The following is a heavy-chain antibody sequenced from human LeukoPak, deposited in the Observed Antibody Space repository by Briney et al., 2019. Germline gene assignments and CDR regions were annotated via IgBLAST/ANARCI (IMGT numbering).Heavy chain of an antibody. CDR3: ARGRGTSGSNRDFYYYYYYMDV. J-gene: IGHJ6*03. CDR1: GYIFTDYA. D-gene: IGHD2-15*01. CDR2: MNGGNGNT. Sequence: ASVKVSCKASGYIFTDYAIHWLRQAHGQRPEWMGWMNGGNGNTKYSQKFQGRITLIRDTSAATAYMELSSLRHDDLAVYYCARGRGTSGSNRDFYYYYYYMDVWGKGTTVTVCS. V-gene: IGHV1-3*01.